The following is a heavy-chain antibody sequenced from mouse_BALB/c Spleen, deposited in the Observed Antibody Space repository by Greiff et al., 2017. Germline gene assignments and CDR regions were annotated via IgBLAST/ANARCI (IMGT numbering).Heavy chain of an antibody. V-gene: IGHV1-54*01. CDR3: ARGGYRYYAMDY. CDR2: INPGSGGT. CDR1: GYAFTNYL. Sequence: VQLQQSGAELVRPGTSVKVSCKASGYAFTNYLIEWVKQRPGQGLEWIGVINPGSGGTNYNEKFKGKATLTADKSSSTAYMQLSSLTSDDSAVYFCARGGYRYYAMDYWGQGTSVTVSS. D-gene: IGHD2-14*01. J-gene: IGHJ4*01.